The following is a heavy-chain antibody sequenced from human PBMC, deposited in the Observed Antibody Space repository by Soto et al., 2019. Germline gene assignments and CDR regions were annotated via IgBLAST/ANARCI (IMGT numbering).Heavy chain of an antibody. D-gene: IGHD2-2*01. J-gene: IGHJ4*02. V-gene: IGHV1-3*01. CDR3: ARYIVVVPAAIPGHYFDY. Sequence: QVQLVQSGAEVKKPGASVKVSCKASGYTFTSYAMHWVRQAPGQRLEWMGWINAGNGNTKYSQKFQGRVTITRDTSASTAYMELSSLRSEDTAVYYCARYIVVVPAAIPGHYFDYWGQGTLVTVSS. CDR2: INAGNGNT. CDR1: GYTFTSYA.